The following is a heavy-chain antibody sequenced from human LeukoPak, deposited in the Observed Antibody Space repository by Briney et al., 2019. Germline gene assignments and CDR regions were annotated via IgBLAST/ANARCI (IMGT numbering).Heavy chain of an antibody. J-gene: IGHJ4*02. D-gene: IGHD3-22*01. CDR3: AKDPTYYYDSSGYYLGY. Sequence: AGGSLRLSCAASGFTFSSYAMSWVRQAPGKGLEWVSAISGSGGSTYYADSVKGRFTISRGNSKNTLYLQMNSLRAEDTAVYYCAKDPTYYYDSSGYYLGYWGQGTLVTVSS. V-gene: IGHV3-23*01. CDR2: ISGSGGST. CDR1: GFTFSSYA.